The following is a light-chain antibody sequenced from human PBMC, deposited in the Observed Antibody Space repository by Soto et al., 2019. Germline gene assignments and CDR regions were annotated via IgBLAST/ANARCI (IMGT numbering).Light chain of an antibody. Sequence: EIVMTQSPATLSVSPGERATLSCRASQSVSNSVAWYQQKPGQAPRLLIYSASTRAADIPARFSGSGSGTEFTRTISSLQSEDSAVYYCQQYRTFGQGTTVEIK. V-gene: IGKV3-15*01. CDR3: QQYRT. CDR2: SAS. CDR1: QSVSNS. J-gene: IGKJ1*01.